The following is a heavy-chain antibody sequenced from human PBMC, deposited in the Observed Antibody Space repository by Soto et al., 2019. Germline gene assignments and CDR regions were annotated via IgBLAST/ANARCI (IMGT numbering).Heavy chain of an antibody. Sequence: PGGSLRLSCAASGFTVSTNYMSWVRQAPGKGLEWVSVIYSGGSTYYADSVKGRFTISRDNDKNSVYLQMTSLRDEDTAVYYCARSVEGHFDYWGQGTLVTVSS. D-gene: IGHD6-19*01. CDR3: ARSVEGHFDY. CDR2: IYSGGST. V-gene: IGHV3-66*01. J-gene: IGHJ4*02. CDR1: GFTVSTNY.